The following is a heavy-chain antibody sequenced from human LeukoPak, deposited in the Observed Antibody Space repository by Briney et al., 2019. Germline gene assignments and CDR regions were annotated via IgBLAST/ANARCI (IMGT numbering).Heavy chain of an antibody. Sequence: GESLKIFCKGSGYRFTSYWIGWVRQMPGKGLEWMGIIYPGDSDTRYSPSFQGQVTISADKSISTAYLQWRSLKASDTAMYYCARIPGYSYGYLYYYYMDVWGKGTTVTVSS. CDR3: ARIPGYSYGYLYYYYMDV. CDR1: GYRFTSYW. CDR2: IYPGDSDT. J-gene: IGHJ6*03. D-gene: IGHD5-18*01. V-gene: IGHV5-51*01.